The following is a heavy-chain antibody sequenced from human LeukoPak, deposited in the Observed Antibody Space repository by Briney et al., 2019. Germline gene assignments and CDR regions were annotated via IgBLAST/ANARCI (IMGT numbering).Heavy chain of an antibody. CDR3: ARPLGHSGSYWDALDI. D-gene: IGHD1-26*01. CDR2: IYPGDSDT. J-gene: IGHJ3*02. Sequence: GESLKVSCKGSGYSFTSYWIGWVRQMPGKGLEGMGIIYPGDSDTRYSPSFQGQVTISADKSISTAYLQWSSLKASDTATYYCARPLGHSGSYWDALDIWGQGTMVTVSS. CDR1: GYSFTSYW. V-gene: IGHV5-51*01.